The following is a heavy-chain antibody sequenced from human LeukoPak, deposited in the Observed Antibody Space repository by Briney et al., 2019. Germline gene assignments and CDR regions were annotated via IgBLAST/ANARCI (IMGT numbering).Heavy chain of an antibody. CDR1: GGSISSDYYS. Sequence: PSETLSLTCAVSGGSISSDYYSWSWIRQTPGKGLEWIGHIYFSGSTYYNPSLKSRVTISADTSKSQFSLTLSSVTAADTAVYYCAKVGCNDGSCYFFEYWGQGTLVSVSS. D-gene: IGHD2-15*01. CDR2: IYFSGST. V-gene: IGHV4-30-4*07. J-gene: IGHJ4*02. CDR3: AKVGCNDGSCYFFEY.